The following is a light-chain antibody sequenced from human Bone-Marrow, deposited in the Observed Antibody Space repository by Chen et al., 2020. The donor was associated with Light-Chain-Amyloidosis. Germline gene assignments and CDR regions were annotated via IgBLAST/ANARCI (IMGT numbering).Light chain of an antibody. CDR3: AAWDDSLNGPV. V-gene: IGLV1-44*01. Sequence: HSVLTQPPPAPGTPGQRVTIPCSGSSSNIGSNTVNCYQQLPGTAPKLLIYSNKQRPAGGPDRFSGSKSGTSASLAISGLQSEDEADYYCAAWDDSLNGPVFGGGTKLTVL. CDR1: SSNIGSNT. CDR2: SNK. J-gene: IGLJ2*01.